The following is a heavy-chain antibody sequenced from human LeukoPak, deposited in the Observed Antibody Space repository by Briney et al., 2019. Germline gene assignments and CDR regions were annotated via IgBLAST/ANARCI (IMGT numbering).Heavy chain of an antibody. CDR3: ARGGIDIVVVPAAMGAFDY. D-gene: IGHD2-2*01. V-gene: IGHV1-46*01. CDR2: INPSSGTT. J-gene: IGHJ4*02. CDR1: GYTFTSYY. Sequence: ASVKVSCKASGYTFTSYYMHWVRQAPGQGLERMGIINPSSGTTNYAQKFQGRGTITADESTSTAYMELSSARSEDTAVYYCARGGIDIVVVPAAMGAFDYWGQGTLVTVSS.